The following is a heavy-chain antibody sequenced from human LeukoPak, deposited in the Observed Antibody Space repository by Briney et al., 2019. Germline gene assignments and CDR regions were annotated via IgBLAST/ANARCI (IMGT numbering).Heavy chain of an antibody. CDR2: INTDGS. CDR1: GFTFSSYR. D-gene: IGHD3-10*01. V-gene: IGHV3-74*01. J-gene: IGHJ6*03. CDR3: ARDVDSLGLGSYMDV. Sequence: GGSLRLSCVASGFTFSSYRMHWVRQAPGKGLMWVSFINTDGSNADSVKGRFTISRDNAKNTLYLQMNSLRVEDMAIYHCARDVDSLGLGSYMDVWGKGTTVTVSS.